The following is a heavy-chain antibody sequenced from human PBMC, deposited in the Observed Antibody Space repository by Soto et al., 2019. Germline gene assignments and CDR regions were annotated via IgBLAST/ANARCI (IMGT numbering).Heavy chain of an antibody. V-gene: IGHV4-31*03. CDR1: GGSISSGGYY. D-gene: IGHD4-17*01. Sequence: SETLSLTCTVSGGSISSGGYYWSWIRQHPGKGLEWIGYIYYSGSTYYNPSLKSRVTISVDTSKNQFSLKLSSVTAADTAVYYCARERTTVVTFGWFDPWGQGTLVTVSS. CDR2: IYYSGST. J-gene: IGHJ5*02. CDR3: ARERTTVVTFGWFDP.